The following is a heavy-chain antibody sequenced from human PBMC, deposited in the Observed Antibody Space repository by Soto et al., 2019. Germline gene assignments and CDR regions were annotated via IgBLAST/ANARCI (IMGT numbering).Heavy chain of an antibody. D-gene: IGHD6-19*01. CDR2: IYYSGST. CDR3: ARDSSSGWYGVDY. V-gene: IGHV4-31*03. J-gene: IGHJ4*02. Sequence: PSETLSLTCTVSGGSISSGGYYWSWIRQHPGKGLEWIGYIYYSGSTYYNPSLKSRVTISVDTSKNQFSLKLSSVTAADTAVYYCARDSSSGWYGVDYWRQGTLVTVSS. CDR1: GGSISSGGYY.